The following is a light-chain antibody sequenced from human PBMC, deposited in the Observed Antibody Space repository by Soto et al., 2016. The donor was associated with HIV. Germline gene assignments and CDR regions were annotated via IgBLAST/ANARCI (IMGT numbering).Light chain of an antibody. CDR2: DDS. J-gene: IGLJ2*01. Sequence: SYGLTQPPSLSVAPRKTARITCGGNNVGSKSVQWYQQKPGQAPVLVVYDDSDRPSGIPERFSGSNSGNTATLSISRVEAGDEADYYCQVWDASTDLVVFGGGTKLTVL. CDR1: NVGSKS. V-gene: IGLV3-21*03. CDR3: QVWDASTDLVV.